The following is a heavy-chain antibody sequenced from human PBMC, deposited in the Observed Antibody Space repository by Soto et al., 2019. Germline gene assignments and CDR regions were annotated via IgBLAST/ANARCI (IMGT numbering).Heavy chain of an antibody. J-gene: IGHJ6*02. Sequence: GASVKVSCKASGYTFTSYGISWVRQAPGQGLEWMGWISAYNGNTNYAQKLQGRVTMTTDTSTSTAYMELRSLRSDDTAVYYCAREPGVDIVATTFYYYYYGMDVWGQGTTVTVS. CDR1: GYTFTSYG. CDR3: AREPGVDIVATTFYYYYYGMDV. D-gene: IGHD5-12*01. CDR2: ISAYNGNT. V-gene: IGHV1-18*01.